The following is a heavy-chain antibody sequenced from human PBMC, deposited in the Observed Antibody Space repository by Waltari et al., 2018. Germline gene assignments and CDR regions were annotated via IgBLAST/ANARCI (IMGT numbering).Heavy chain of an antibody. CDR3: AGGGGFLCDI. CDR2: IKQDGSEI. D-gene: IGHD3-3*01. CDR1: GFTFSTLW. V-gene: IGHV3-7*01. Sequence: EVQLVESGGGLVKPGGSLRPSCAVSGFTFSTLWMTWFRQAPGKGLEWVANIKQDGSEIYYVDSVKGRFTISRDNAKNSLYLQMNSLTTEDTAVYYCAGGGGFLCDIWGQGTLVTVSS. J-gene: IGHJ3*02.